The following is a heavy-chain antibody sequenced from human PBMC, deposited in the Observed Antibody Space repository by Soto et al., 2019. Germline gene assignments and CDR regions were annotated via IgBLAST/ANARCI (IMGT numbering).Heavy chain of an antibody. CDR3: ANHYYYDSSAPFDY. CDR1: GFSLSTSGVG. J-gene: IGHJ4*02. CDR2: IYWNDDK. V-gene: IGHV2-5*01. Sequence: SGPTLVNPTQTLTLTCTFSGFSLSTSGVGVGWIRQPPGKALEWLALIYWNDDKRYSPSLKSRLTITKDTSKNQVVLTMTNMDPVDTATYYCANHYYYDSSAPFDYWGQGTLVPVYS. D-gene: IGHD3-22*01.